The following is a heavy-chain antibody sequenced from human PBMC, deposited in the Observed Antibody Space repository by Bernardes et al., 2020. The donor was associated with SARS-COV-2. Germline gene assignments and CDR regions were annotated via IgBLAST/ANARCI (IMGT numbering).Heavy chain of an antibody. Sequence: SETLHLTCTVSGDTLRNANYYWAWNRQPPGKGRDWNVSVKYSGNTFHNPSLESRVSILADTSKNQLSLKLNSVTTADTAVYYCARCSLPRSGASSNSGDPWGVGTQVTVSS. D-gene: IGHD2-8*02. V-gene: IGHV4-39*01. CDR2: VKYSGNT. J-gene: IGHJ5*02. CDR1: GDTLRNANYY. CDR3: ARCSLPRSGASSNSGDP.